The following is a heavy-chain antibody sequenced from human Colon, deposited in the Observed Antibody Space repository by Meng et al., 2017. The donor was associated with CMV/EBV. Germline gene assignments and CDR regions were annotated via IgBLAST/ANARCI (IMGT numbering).Heavy chain of an antibody. CDR1: GFTFDDYA. CDR3: AKDINSGSLRLLYHFDY. D-gene: IGHD1-26*01. V-gene: IGHV3-9*01. J-gene: IGHJ4*02. CDR2: IRWNSGTL. Sequence: SLKISCAASGFTFDDYAIHWVRQAPGKGLEWVSGIRWNSGTLGYADSVKGRFTISRDNAKNSLYLQMNSLRAEDTALYYCAKDINSGSLRLLYHFDYWGQGTLVTVSS.